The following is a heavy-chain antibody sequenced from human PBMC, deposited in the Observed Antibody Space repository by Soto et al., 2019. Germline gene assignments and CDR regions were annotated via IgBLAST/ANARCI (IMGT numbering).Heavy chain of an antibody. CDR3: ARDGILGTTQGSWFDP. J-gene: IGHJ5*02. V-gene: IGHV1-18*01. D-gene: IGHD1-26*01. CDR2: ISGYNGNT. Sequence: QVQLVQSGAEVKEPGASVKVSCKASGYTFASYGINWVRQAPGQGLDGRGWISGYNGNTKYAQKFKGRVTVTPDTSTTTGYMERRSLRSDDTAVYYCARDGILGTTQGSWFDPWGQGTLVTVSS. CDR1: GYTFASYG.